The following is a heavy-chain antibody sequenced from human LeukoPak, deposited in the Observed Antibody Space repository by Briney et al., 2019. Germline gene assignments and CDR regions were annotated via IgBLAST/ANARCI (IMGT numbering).Heavy chain of an antibody. CDR2: IYHSGST. D-gene: IGHD4-17*01. V-gene: IGHV4-38-2*02. Sequence: SETLSLTCTVSGYSISSGYYWGWIRQPPGKGLEWIGSIYHSGSTYYNPSLKSRVTISVDTSKNQFSLKLSSVTAADTAVYYCARASGDYLEAFDIWGQGTMVTVSS. CDR1: GYSISSGYY. J-gene: IGHJ3*02. CDR3: ARASGDYLEAFDI.